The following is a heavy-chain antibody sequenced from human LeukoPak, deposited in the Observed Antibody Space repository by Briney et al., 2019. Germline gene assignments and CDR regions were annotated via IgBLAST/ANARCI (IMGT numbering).Heavy chain of an antibody. J-gene: IGHJ5*02. D-gene: IGHD4-23*01. CDR2: IYYSGST. V-gene: IGHV4-59*01. Sequence: PSETLSLTCTVSGGSISSYYWSWIRQPPGKGLEWTGYIYYSGSTNYNPSLKSRVTISVDTSKNQFSLKLSSVTAADTAVYYCARAKVGPDDNWFDPWGQGTLVTVSS. CDR3: ARAKVGPDDNWFDP. CDR1: GGSISSYY.